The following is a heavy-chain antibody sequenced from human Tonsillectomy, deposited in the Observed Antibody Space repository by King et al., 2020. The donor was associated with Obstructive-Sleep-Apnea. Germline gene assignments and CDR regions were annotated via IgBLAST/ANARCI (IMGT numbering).Heavy chain of an antibody. CDR3: ARFHPSYGFDL. D-gene: IGHD4-17*01. CDR2: ITPFNGNT. J-gene: IGHJ2*01. CDR1: GYTFTYRY. Sequence: QLVQSGAEVKKTGSSVKVSCKASGYTFTYRYLHWVRQAPGQALEWMGWITPFNGNTNYAQKFQDRVTITRDRSMSTAYMELSSLRSEDTAMYYCARFHPSYGFDLWGRGTLVTVSS. V-gene: IGHV1-45*02.